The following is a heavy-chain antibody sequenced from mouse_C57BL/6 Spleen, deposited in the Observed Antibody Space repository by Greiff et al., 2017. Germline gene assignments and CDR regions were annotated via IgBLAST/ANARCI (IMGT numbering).Heavy chain of an antibody. Sequence: QVQLKQSGPELVKPGASVKISCKASGYAFSRSWMNWVKQRPGKGLEWIGRIYPGDGDTNYNGKFKGKATLTADKSSSTAYMQLSSLTSEDSAVYFCARRLFDYWGQGTTLTVSS. V-gene: IGHV1-82*01. CDR3: ARRLFDY. J-gene: IGHJ2*01. CDR1: GYAFSRSW. CDR2: IYPGDGDT.